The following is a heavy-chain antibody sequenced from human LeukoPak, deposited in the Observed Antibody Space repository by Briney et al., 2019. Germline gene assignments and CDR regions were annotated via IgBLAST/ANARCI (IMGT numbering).Heavy chain of an antibody. CDR1: GFSFSSHT. D-gene: IGHD5-24*01. CDR2: ISSSSSYI. V-gene: IGHV3-21*04. J-gene: IGHJ4*02. Sequence: PGGSLRLSCAASGFSFSSHTMNWLRRAPGKGLEWVSSISSSSSYIFYADSMMGRFTISRDNSKNTVYLQMNSLRVDDTAVYYCARAPPGRKGYNPYYFDYWGQGTRVTVSS. CDR3: ARAPPGRKGYNPYYFDY.